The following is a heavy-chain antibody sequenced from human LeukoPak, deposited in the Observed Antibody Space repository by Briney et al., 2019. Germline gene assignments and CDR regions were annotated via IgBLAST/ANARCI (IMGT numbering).Heavy chain of an antibody. CDR1: GGSISSNTYY. D-gene: IGHD1-26*01. Sequence: SETLSLTCTVSGGSISSNTYYWGWIRQPPGKGLEWIGSIYYSGSTYYNPSLKSRVTMSVDTSKNQFSLKLSSVTAADTAVYYCARAGKGGWPPYYYYYMDVWGKGTTVTISS. J-gene: IGHJ6*03. CDR2: IYYSGST. V-gene: IGHV4-39*07. CDR3: ARAGKGGWPPYYYYYMDV.